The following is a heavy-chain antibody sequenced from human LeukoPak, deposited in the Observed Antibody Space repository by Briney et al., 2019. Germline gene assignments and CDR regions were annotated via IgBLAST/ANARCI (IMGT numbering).Heavy chain of an antibody. Sequence: SETLSLTCTVSGGSISSYYWSWIRQPPGQGLEWIGNIYYSGSTNYNPSLNSRVTISVDTSKNQFSLKLSSVTAADTAVYYCARTLAYYYDSSGYSGAFDIWGQGTMVTVSS. CDR3: ARTLAYYYDSSGYSGAFDI. CDR2: IYYSGST. D-gene: IGHD3-22*01. V-gene: IGHV4-59*01. CDR1: GGSISSYY. J-gene: IGHJ3*02.